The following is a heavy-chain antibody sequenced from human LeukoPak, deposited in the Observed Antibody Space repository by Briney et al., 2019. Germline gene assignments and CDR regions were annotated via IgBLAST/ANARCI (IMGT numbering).Heavy chain of an antibody. D-gene: IGHD3-22*01. CDR3: ARGPRPGDSSGYYYYFDY. CDR2: IYYSGST. Sequence: PSETLSLTCTVSGGSISSGSYYWGWIRQPPGKGLEWIGSIYYSGSTNYNPSLKSRVTISVDTSKNQFSLKLSSVTAADTAVYYCARGPRPGDSSGYYYYFDYWGQGTLVTVSS. J-gene: IGHJ4*02. CDR1: GGSISSGSYY. V-gene: IGHV4-39*07.